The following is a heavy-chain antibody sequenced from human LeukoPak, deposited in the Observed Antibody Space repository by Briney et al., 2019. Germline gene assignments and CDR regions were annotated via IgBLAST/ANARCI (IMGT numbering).Heavy chain of an antibody. CDR2: ISSSGSTI. V-gene: IGHV3-48*03. CDR3: ARGQYYYDSSGYSTLDY. J-gene: IGHJ4*02. D-gene: IGHD3-22*01. CDR1: GFTFSSYE. Sequence: GSLRLSCAASGFTFSSYEMNWVRQAPGKGLEWASYISSSGSTIYYADSVKGRFTISRDNAKNSLYLQMNSLRAEDTAVYYCARGQYYYDSSGYSTLDYWGQGTLVTVSS.